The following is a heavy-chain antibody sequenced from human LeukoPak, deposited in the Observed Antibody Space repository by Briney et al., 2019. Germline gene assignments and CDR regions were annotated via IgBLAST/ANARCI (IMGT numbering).Heavy chain of an antibody. CDR2: IYHSGST. D-gene: IGHD3-10*01. Sequence: PSETLSLTCTVSGYSISSGYYWGWIRQPPGKGLEWIGSIYHSGSTYYNPSLKSRVTMSVDTSKNQFSLKLSSVTAADTAVYYCARDTGVIIRQYYMDVWGKGTTVTVSS. CDR3: ARDTGVIIRQYYMDV. CDR1: GYSISSGYY. J-gene: IGHJ6*03. V-gene: IGHV4-38-2*02.